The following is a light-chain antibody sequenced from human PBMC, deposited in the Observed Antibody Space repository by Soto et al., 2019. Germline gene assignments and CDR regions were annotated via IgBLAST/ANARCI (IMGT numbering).Light chain of an antibody. V-gene: IGKV1-5*03. CDR1: QSISSW. Sequence: DIQMTQSPSTLSASVGDRVTITCRASQSISSWLAWYQQKPGKAPKLLIYKAASLHSGVPSRFSGSGSGTEFTLTISSLQPDDFATYYCQQYYSYSTFGPGTKVEIK. J-gene: IGKJ1*01. CDR3: QQYYSYST. CDR2: KAA.